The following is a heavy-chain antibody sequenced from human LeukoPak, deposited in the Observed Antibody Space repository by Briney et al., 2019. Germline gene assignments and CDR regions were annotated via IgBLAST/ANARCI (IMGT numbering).Heavy chain of an antibody. Sequence: SETLSLTCTVSGGSISGSSYYWGWIRQPPGKGLEWIGNMYYSGTTYYNPSLKSRVTISVDTSKNQFSLKLSSVTAADTAVYYCVRQHDYYGSGSQFDPWGQGTLVTVSS. D-gene: IGHD3-10*01. CDR2: MYYSGTT. CDR1: GGSISGSSYY. J-gene: IGHJ5*02. CDR3: VRQHDYYGSGSQFDP. V-gene: IGHV4-39*01.